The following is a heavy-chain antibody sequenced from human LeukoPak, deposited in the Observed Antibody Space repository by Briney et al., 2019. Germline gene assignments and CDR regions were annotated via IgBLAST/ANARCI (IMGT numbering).Heavy chain of an antibody. D-gene: IGHD4-17*01. CDR1: GGSIGSYY. V-gene: IGHV4-59*01. J-gene: IGHJ6*02. CDR2: IYYSGST. Sequence: SESLSLTCTVSGGSIGSYYWSWIRQPPGKGLEWFGYIYYSGSTNYNPSLKSRGTISVDTSKNQFSLKLSSVTAADTAVYYCARAPTVTPRGGYYYYGMDVWGQGTTVTVSS. CDR3: ARAPTVTPRGGYYYYGMDV.